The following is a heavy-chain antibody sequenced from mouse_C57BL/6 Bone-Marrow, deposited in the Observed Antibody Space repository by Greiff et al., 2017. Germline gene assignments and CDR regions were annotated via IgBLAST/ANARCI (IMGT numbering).Heavy chain of an antibody. Sequence: VQLQQSGPVLVKPGASVKLSCKASGYTFTSYDINWVKQRPGQGLEWIGWIYPRDGSTRYNEKFKGKATLTVVPSSSPAYMELHSLTSEDSAVYFCSRERAAQAPSWFAYWGQGTLVTVSA. V-gene: IGHV1-85*01. CDR3: SRERAAQAPSWFAY. CDR1: GYTFTSYD. CDR2: IYPRDGST. D-gene: IGHD3-2*02. J-gene: IGHJ3*01.